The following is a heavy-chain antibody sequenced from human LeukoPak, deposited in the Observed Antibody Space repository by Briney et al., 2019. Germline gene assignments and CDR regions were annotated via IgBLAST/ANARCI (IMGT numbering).Heavy chain of an antibody. CDR1: GFTVSSNY. Sequence: GGSLRLSCAASGFTVSSNYMSWVRQAPGKGLEWVSVIYSGGSTYYADSVKGRFTISRDNSKNTLYLQMNSLRAEDTAVYYCARGSRITIFGVVHYYMDVSGKGTTVTVSS. V-gene: IGHV3-66*02. J-gene: IGHJ6*03. D-gene: IGHD3-3*01. CDR2: IYSGGST. CDR3: ARGSRITIFGVVHYYMDV.